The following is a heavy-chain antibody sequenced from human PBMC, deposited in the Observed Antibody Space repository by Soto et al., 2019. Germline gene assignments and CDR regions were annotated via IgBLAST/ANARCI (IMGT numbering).Heavy chain of an antibody. CDR1: GGTFSSYT. Sequence: QVQLVQSGAEVKKPGSSVKVSCKASGGTFSSYTISWVRQAPGQGLEWMGRIIPILGIANYAQKFQGRVTITADKSTSTAYMELSSLRAEDTAVYYCARLGIAAAGRDYWGQGTLVTVSS. CDR3: ARLGIAAAGRDY. V-gene: IGHV1-69*02. D-gene: IGHD6-13*01. J-gene: IGHJ4*02. CDR2: IIPILGIA.